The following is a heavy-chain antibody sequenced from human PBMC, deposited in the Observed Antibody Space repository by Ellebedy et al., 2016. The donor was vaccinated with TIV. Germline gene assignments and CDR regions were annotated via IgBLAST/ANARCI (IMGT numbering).Heavy chain of an antibody. Sequence: GESLKISCAASGFTFSSYAMSWVRPAPGQGLEWVSAISGSGGSTYYADSVKGRFTISRDNSKNTLYLQMNSLRAEDTAVYYCAKDNYYGSGYDYWGQGTLATVSS. V-gene: IGHV3-23*01. D-gene: IGHD3-10*01. CDR3: AKDNYYGSGYDY. CDR1: GFTFSSYA. CDR2: ISGSGGST. J-gene: IGHJ4*02.